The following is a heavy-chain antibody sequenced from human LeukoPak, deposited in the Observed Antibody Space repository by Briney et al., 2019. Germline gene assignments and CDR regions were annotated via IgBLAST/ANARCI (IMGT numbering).Heavy chain of an antibody. V-gene: IGHV3-43*02. CDR1: GFTLDDYA. J-gene: IGHJ6*03. CDR2: ISGDGGST. Sequence: GGSLRLSCAASGFTLDDYAMHWVRQAPGKGLEWVSLISGDGGSTYYADSVKGRFTISRDNSKNSLYLQMNSLRTEDTALYYCARGSVDCSGGSCYYYYYYMDVWGKGTTVTVSS. CDR3: ARGSVDCSGGSCYYYYYYMDV. D-gene: IGHD2-15*01.